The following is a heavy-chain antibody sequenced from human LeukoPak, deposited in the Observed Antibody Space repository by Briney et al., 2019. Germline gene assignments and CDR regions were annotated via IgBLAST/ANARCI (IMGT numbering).Heavy chain of an antibody. CDR1: GYSFTSYW. CDR2: IYPGDSDN. Sequence: GESLKISCKAAGYSFTSYWIGWVRQMAGKGLEGMGIIYPGDSDNRYSPSFQGPVTISAAKSISTAFLQWGSLQASDTAMYYCARPVGVAGFDPWGQGTLVTVSS. CDR3: ARPVGVAGFDP. V-gene: IGHV5-51*01. J-gene: IGHJ5*02. D-gene: IGHD6-13*01.